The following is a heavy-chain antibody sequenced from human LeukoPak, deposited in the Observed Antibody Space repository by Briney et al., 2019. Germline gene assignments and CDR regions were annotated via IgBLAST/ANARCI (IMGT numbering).Heavy chain of an antibody. J-gene: IGHJ3*02. CDR3: ARADYYDSSGYYYFDAFDI. V-gene: IGHV4-61*02. Sequence: SETLSLTCTVSGGSISSGSYYWSWIRQPAGKGLEWIGRIYTSGSTNYNPSLKSRVTISVDTSKNQFPLKLSSVTAADTAVYYCARADYYDSSGYYYFDAFDIWGQGTMVTVSS. CDR1: GGSISSGSYY. CDR2: IYTSGST. D-gene: IGHD3-22*01.